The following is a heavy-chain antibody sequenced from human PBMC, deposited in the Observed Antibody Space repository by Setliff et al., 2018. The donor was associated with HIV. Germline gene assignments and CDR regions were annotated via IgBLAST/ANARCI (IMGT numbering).Heavy chain of an antibody. Sequence: ASVKVSCKASGYTFTGYYIHWVRQAPGQGLEWVGRINPNSGDTNYAQKFQGRVTMTRDTSINTAYIDLGRLRSDDTAVYYCARRGVGTSDAFDLWGQGTMVTVSS. J-gene: IGHJ3*01. CDR3: ARRGVGTSDAFDL. D-gene: IGHD2-8*01. CDR2: INPNSGDT. CDR1: GYTFTGYY. V-gene: IGHV1-2*06.